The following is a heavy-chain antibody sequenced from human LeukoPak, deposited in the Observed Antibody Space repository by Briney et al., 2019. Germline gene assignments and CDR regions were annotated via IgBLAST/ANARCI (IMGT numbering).Heavy chain of an antibody. D-gene: IGHD6-13*01. CDR2: IYYSGTT. CDR1: GGSISSYY. CDR3: ARYAAAGTDYYYYMDV. J-gene: IGHJ6*03. V-gene: IGHV4-59*01. Sequence: SETLSLTCTVSGGSISSYYWSWIRQPPGKGLEWIGYIYYSGTTSYNPSLKSRVTISVDTSKNQFSLKLTSVTAADTAVYYCARYAAAGTDYYYYMDVWGKGTTVTVSS.